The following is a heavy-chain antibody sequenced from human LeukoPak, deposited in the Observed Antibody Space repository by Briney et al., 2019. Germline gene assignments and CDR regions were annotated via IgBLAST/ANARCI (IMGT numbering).Heavy chain of an antibody. CDR3: AKDVPLTGGRSLIY. D-gene: IGHD3-9*01. V-gene: IGHV3-15*01. J-gene: IGHJ4*02. CDR2: IKSKAGGGTT. Sequence: KSRGSLRLSCAASGLPFSDAWMTWVRQAPGKGLEWVGRIKSKAGGGTTDYAAPVKGRFTISRDDSINTVYLQMNSLKAEDTALYYCAKDVPLTGGRSLIYWGQGTLVTVSS. CDR1: GLPFSDAW.